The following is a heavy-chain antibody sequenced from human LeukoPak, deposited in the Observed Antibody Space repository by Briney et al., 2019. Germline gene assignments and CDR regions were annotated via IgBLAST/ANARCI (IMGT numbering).Heavy chain of an antibody. Sequence: PGGSLRLSCAASGFTFSSYGMHWVRQATGEGLEWLAALSYDGGNEYFADSVKGRFTISRDNSKNTLYLQVNSLRPEDTAVYYCAKDSSGWYGVFDYWGQGTLVTVSS. D-gene: IGHD6-19*01. CDR3: AKDSSGWYGVFDY. V-gene: IGHV3-30*18. J-gene: IGHJ4*02. CDR1: GFTFSSYG. CDR2: LSYDGGNE.